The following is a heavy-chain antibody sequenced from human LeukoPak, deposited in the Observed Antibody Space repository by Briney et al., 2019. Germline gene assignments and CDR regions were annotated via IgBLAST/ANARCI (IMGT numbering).Heavy chain of an antibody. J-gene: IGHJ4*02. CDR3: ARDLSGDVLTAPFDY. Sequence: SVKVSCKASGGTFSSYAISWVGQAPGQGLEWMGGIIPIFGTANYAQKFQGRVTITADKSTSTAYMELSSLRSEDTAVYYCARDLSGDVLTAPFDYWGQGTLVTVSS. CDR2: IIPIFGTA. V-gene: IGHV1-69*06. D-gene: IGHD1-1*01. CDR1: GGTFSSYA.